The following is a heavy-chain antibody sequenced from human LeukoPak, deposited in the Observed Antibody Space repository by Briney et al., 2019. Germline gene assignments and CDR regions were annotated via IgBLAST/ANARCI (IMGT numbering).Heavy chain of an antibody. D-gene: IGHD6-19*01. CDR1: GFTVSSNY. CDR2: IYSGGST. Sequence: GGSLRLSCAASGFTVSSNYMSWVRQAPGKGLEWVSVIYSGGSTYYADSVKGRFTISRDNSKNTLYLQMNSLRAEDTAVYYCARGDSSGYYYFDYWGQGTLVTVSS. J-gene: IGHJ4*02. V-gene: IGHV3-53*01. CDR3: ARGDSSGYYYFDY.